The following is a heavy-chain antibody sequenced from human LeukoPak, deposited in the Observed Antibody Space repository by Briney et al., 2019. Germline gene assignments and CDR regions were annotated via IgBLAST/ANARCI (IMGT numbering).Heavy chain of an antibody. CDR3: VRHLDSAGAVPADYGMDV. CDR1: GYSFTSYW. Sequence: NRGESLKISCKGSGYSFTSYWISWVRQMPGKGLEWMGRIDPSDSYTNYSPSFQGHVTISADKSISTAYLQWSSLKASDTAMYYCVRHLDSAGAVPADYGMDVWGKGTTVTVSS. J-gene: IGHJ6*04. D-gene: IGHD2-2*01. CDR2: IDPSDSYT. V-gene: IGHV5-10-1*01.